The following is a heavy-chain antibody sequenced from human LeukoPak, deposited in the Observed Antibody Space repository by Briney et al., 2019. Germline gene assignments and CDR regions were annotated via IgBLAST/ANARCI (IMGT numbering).Heavy chain of an antibody. D-gene: IGHD2-15*01. CDR2: IYYSGST. V-gene: IGHV4-39*01. J-gene: IGHJ4*02. CDR3: VRHDNYVFLVAQPAWDFDC. Sequence: SETLSLTRTVSGGPLSSGTYYWGWIRPPPGKGLEWLGSIYYSGSTYYNPSLKSRVTISVDTSKNQFSLKLSSVTAADTAVFYCVRHDNYVFLVAQPAWDFDCWGQGTLVTVSS. CDR1: GGPLSSGTYY.